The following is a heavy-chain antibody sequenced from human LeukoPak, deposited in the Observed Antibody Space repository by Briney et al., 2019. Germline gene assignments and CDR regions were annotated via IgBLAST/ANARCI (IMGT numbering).Heavy chain of an antibody. V-gene: IGHV3-7*05. Sequence: RGSLRLSCAASGFTFSSYWMIWVRQAPGKGLEWVANIQQDGSEKYYVDSVKGRFTISRDNAKNSLYLQMNSLRAEDTAVYYCARIPPRYFNWGQGTLVTVSS. J-gene: IGHJ4*02. CDR1: GFTFSSYW. D-gene: IGHD1-26*01. CDR2: IQQDGSEK. CDR3: ARIPPRYFN.